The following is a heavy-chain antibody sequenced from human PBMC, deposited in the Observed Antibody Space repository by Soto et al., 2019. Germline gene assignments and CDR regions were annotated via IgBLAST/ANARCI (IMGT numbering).Heavy chain of an antibody. D-gene: IGHD3-9*01. Sequence: PGGSLRLSCAASGFTFSSYAMSWVRQAPGKGLEWVSAISGSGGSTYYADSVKGRFTISRDNSKNTLYLQMNSLRAEDTAVYYCANQVDILTGYSLYWGQGTLVTVSS. V-gene: IGHV3-23*01. CDR3: ANQVDILTGYSLY. CDR2: ISGSGGST. J-gene: IGHJ4*02. CDR1: GFTFSSYA.